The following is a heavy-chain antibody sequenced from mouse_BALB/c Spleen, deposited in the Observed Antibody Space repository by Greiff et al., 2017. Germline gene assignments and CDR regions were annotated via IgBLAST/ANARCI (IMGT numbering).Heavy chain of an antibody. D-gene: IGHD3-3*01. CDR1: GYSITSDYA. V-gene: IGHV3-2*02. Sequence: EVKLVESGPGLVKPSQSLSLTCTVTGYSITSDYAWNWIRQFPGNKLEWMGYISYSGSTSYNPSLKSRISITRDTSKNQFFLQLNSVTTEDTATYYCARSLRDGVAYWGQGTLVTVSA. J-gene: IGHJ3*01. CDR3: ARSLRDGVAY. CDR2: ISYSGST.